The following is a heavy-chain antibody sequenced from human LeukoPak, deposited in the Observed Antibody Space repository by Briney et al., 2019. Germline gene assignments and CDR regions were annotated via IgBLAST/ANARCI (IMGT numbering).Heavy chain of an antibody. D-gene: IGHD5-12*01. CDR3: AREQGYSGYDSTDY. V-gene: IGHV1-8*02. CDR2: MNPNSGNT. Sequence: ASVKVSCKASGYTFTSYGISWVRQAPGQGLEWMGWMNPNSGNTGYAQKFQGRVTMTRNTSISTAYMELSSLRSEDTAVYYCAREQGYSGYDSTDYWGQGTLVTVSS. J-gene: IGHJ4*02. CDR1: GYTFTSYG.